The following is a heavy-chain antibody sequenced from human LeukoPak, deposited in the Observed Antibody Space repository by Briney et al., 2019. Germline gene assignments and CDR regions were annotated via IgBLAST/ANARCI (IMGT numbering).Heavy chain of an antibody. V-gene: IGHV4-59*01. D-gene: IGHD1-26*01. CDR3: ARGGGTWFDY. J-gene: IGHJ4*02. CDR2: IYYSGST. Sequence: SETLSLTCTVSGGSISSYYWSWIRQPPGKGLEWIGYIYYSGSTNYNPSLKSRVTISVDTSKNQSSLKLSSVTAADTAVYYCARGGGTWFDYWGQGTLVTVSS. CDR1: GGSISSYY.